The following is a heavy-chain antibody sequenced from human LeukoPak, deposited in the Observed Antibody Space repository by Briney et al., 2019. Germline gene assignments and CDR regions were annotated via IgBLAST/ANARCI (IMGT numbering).Heavy chain of an antibody. CDR1: GFTFSNYV. CDR2: IRGSGDTSGDST. J-gene: IGHJ4*02. Sequence: PGGSLRLSCAASGFTFSNYVITWVRLTPEKRLEWVSTIRGSGDTSGDSTYYAESVKGRFTISRDNSKNTLYPQMNSLRAEDTAIYYCARYCSGHTCYSGIDYWGQGTLVSVSP. V-gene: IGHV3-23*01. D-gene: IGHD2-15*01. CDR3: ARYCSGHTCYSGIDY.